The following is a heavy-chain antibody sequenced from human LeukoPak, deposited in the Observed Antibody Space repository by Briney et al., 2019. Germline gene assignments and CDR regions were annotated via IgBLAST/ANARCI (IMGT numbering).Heavy chain of an antibody. V-gene: IGHV1-2*02. CDR2: INPNSGGT. Sequence: GASVKVSCKASGYTFTGYYMHWVRQAPGQRLEWMGWINPNSGGTNYAQKFQGRVTMTRDTSISTAYMELSRLRSDDTAVYYCARDSYDFWSGYHYYFDYWGQGTLVTVSS. CDR1: GYTFTGYY. D-gene: IGHD3-3*01. J-gene: IGHJ4*02. CDR3: ARDSYDFWSGYHYYFDY.